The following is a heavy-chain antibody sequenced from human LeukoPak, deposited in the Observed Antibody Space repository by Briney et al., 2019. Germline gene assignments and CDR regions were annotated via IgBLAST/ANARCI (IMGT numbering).Heavy chain of an antibody. D-gene: IGHD6-13*01. J-gene: IGHJ5*02. Sequence: GGSLRLSCAASGFTFSSYSMNWVRQAPGKGLEWVSSISSSSSYIYYADSVKGRFTISRDNAKNSLYLQMNSLRAEDTAVYYCARDRGTIAVAANRDNWFDPWGQGTLVTVSS. V-gene: IGHV3-21*01. CDR2: ISSSSSYI. CDR1: GFTFSSYS. CDR3: ARDRGTIAVAANRDNWFDP.